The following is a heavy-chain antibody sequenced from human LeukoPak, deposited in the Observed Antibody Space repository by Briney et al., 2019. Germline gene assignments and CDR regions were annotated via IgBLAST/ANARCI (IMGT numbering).Heavy chain of an antibody. CDR3: ARLESNYGSGSYYNAPFDY. CDR2: ISGSGGST. V-gene: IGHV3-23*01. D-gene: IGHD3-10*01. J-gene: IGHJ4*02. Sequence: PGGSLRLSCAASGFTFSSYAMSWVRQAPGKGLECVSPISGSGGSTYYADSVKGRFTISRDNSKNTLYLQMDSLRSEDTAVYYCARLESNYGSGSYYNAPFDYWGQGTLVTVSS. CDR1: GFTFSSYA.